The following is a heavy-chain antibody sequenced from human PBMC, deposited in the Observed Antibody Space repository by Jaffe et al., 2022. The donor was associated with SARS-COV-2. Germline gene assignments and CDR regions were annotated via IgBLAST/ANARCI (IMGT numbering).Heavy chain of an antibody. CDR3: ARGTYSSSSHYYYYGMDV. V-gene: IGHV4-59*01. D-gene: IGHD6-6*01. J-gene: IGHJ6*02. Sequence: QVQLQESGPGLVKPSETLSLTCTVSGGSISSYYWSWIRQPPGKGLEWIGYIYYSGSTNYNPSLKSRVTISVDTSKNQFSLKLSSVTAADTAVYYCARGTYSSSSHYYYYGMDVWGQGTTVTVSS. CDR1: GGSISSYY. CDR2: IYYSGST.